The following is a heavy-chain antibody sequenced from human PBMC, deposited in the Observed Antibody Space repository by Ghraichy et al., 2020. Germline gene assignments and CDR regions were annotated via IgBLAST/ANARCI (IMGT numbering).Heavy chain of an antibody. D-gene: IGHD4-11*01. CDR1: GGSIIRSSYY. V-gene: IGHV4-39*01. Sequence: SETLSLTCGVSGGSIIRSSYYWGWIRQPPGKGLEWIGSIHYSGSTYYSPSLRTRTTISLDTSKNQFSLKLYSVTAADTAVYFCARQNHTSPLVTVMDRPRPFDSWGQGTLVTVSS. CDR3: ARQNHTSPLVTVMDRPRPFDS. J-gene: IGHJ5*01. CDR2: IHYSGST.